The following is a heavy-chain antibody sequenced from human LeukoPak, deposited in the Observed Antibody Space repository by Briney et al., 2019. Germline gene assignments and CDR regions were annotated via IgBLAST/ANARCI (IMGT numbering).Heavy chain of an antibody. CDR1: GGSISSYY. V-gene: IGHV4-59*01. Sequence: NSSQTLSLTCTVSGGSISSYYWSWIRQPPGKGLEWIGYIYYSGSTNYNPSLKSRVTISVDTSKNQFSLKLSSVTAADTAVYYCARINKQWLVGGNWFDPWGQGTLVTVSS. D-gene: IGHD6-19*01. J-gene: IGHJ5*02. CDR2: IYYSGST. CDR3: ARINKQWLVGGNWFDP.